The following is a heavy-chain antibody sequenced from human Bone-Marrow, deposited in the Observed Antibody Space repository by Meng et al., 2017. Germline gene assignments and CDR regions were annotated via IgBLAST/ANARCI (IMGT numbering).Heavy chain of an antibody. Sequence: VQLLGSGGGLVKPGWSLRPCCAASGFTFSDYYMSWFRQAPGRGLEWVSYISSSGSSIYYADSVKGRFTISRDNAKNSLYLQMNSLRAEDTAVYYCARELVATFSDYWGQGTLVTVSS. CDR3: ARELVATFSDY. V-gene: IGHV3-11*01. CDR1: GFTFSDYY. J-gene: IGHJ4*02. CDR2: ISSSGSSI. D-gene: IGHD5-12*01.